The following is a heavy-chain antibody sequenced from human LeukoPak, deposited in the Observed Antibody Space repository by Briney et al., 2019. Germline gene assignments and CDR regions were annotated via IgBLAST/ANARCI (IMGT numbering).Heavy chain of an antibody. CDR2: TYYRSKWYN. D-gene: IGHD6-19*01. J-gene: IGHJ4*02. V-gene: IGHV6-1*01. CDR1: GDSVSSNSAA. CDR3: ARDGDSSGWYGGNFDY. Sequence: SQTLSLTCAISGDSVSSNSAAWNWIRQSPSRGLEWLGRTYYRSKWYNDYAVSVRSRITINPDTSKNQFSLQLNSVTPEDTAVYYCARDGDSSGWYGGNFDYWGQGTLVTVSS.